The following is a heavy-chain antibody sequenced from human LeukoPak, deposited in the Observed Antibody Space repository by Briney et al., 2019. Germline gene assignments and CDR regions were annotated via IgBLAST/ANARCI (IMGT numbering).Heavy chain of an antibody. V-gene: IGHV4-39*01. CDR2: ISYSGRT. Sequence: SETLSLTCTVSGGSISDSSYYWVWIRQSPERGLEWIGNISYSGRTNYNAPLKSRVTISIDMSKNQFSLRLKSVTAADTAVYYCARTWYYYGSGSTGIDYWGKGTTVTVSS. CDR1: GGSISDSSYY. J-gene: IGHJ6*04. CDR3: ARTWYYYGSGSTGIDY. D-gene: IGHD3-10*01.